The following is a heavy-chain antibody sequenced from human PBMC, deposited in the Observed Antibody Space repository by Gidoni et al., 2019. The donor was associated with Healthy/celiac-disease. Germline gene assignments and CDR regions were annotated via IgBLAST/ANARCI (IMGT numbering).Heavy chain of an antibody. J-gene: IGHJ6*02. CDR2: IWYDGSNK. CDR3: ASQVGARGGMDV. CDR1: GFTFSSYG. Sequence: QVQLVESGGGVVQPGRSLRLSCAASGFTFSSYGMHWVRPAPGKGLEWVAVIWYDGSNKYYADSVKGRFTISRDNSKNTLYLQMNSLRAEDTAVYYCASQVGARGGMDVWGQGTTVTVSS. D-gene: IGHD1-26*01. V-gene: IGHV3-33*01.